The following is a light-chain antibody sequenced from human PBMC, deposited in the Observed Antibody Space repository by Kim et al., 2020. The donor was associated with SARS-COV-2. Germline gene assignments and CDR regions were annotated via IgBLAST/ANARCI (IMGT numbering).Light chain of an antibody. V-gene: IGLV2-14*03. CDR3: SSYTISSTPWV. CDR2: DVS. Sequence: QSALTQPASVSGSPGQSITISCTGTSSDVGGYNYVSWYQQHPGKAPKLMIYDVSNRPSGVSNRFSGSKSANTASLTISGLQAEDEADYYCSSYTISSTPWVFGGGTKLTVL. J-gene: IGLJ3*02. CDR1: SSDVGGYNY.